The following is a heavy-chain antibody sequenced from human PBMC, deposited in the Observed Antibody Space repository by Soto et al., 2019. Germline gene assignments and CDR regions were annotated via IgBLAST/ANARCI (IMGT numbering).Heavy chain of an antibody. D-gene: IGHD3-22*01. V-gene: IGHV1-3*01. CDR1: GYTFTSYA. J-gene: IGHJ4*02. Sequence: GASVKVSCKASGYTFTSYAMHWVRQAPGQRLEWMGWINAGNGNTKYSQKFQGRVTITRDTSASTAYMELSSLRSEDTAVYYCERGKPIYDSSGSLGYWGQGTLVTVSS. CDR3: ERGKPIYDSSGSLGY. CDR2: INAGNGNT.